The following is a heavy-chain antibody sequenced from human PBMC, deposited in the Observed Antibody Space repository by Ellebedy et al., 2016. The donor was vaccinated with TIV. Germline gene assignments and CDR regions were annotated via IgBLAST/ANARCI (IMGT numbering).Heavy chain of an antibody. J-gene: IGHJ4*02. Sequence: PGGSLRLSCAASGSSFSDHYMDWVRQAPGKGLERVGRIRNKANNYMTEYAASVKGRFTISRDDSKNSLSMQMNSLKIEDTAVYFCNRTAYGHGYDYWGQGTLVTVS. CDR2: IRNKANNYMT. CDR3: NRTAYGHGYDY. CDR1: GSSFSDHY. D-gene: IGHD5-24*01. V-gene: IGHV3-72*01.